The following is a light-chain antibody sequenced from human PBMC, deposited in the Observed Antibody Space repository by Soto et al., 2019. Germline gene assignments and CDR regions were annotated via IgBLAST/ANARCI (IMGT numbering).Light chain of an antibody. J-gene: IGKJ5*01. V-gene: IGKV3-15*01. CDR2: GAS. CDR1: QSVSSY. CDR3: QQYNDWPLFT. Sequence: EIVMTQSPATLSVSPGETATLSCRASQSVSSYLAWYQQKPGQAPRLLIYGASTRATGIPARFSGSGSGTEFTLTISGLQSEDFAVYYCQQYNDWPLFTFGQGTRLEIK.